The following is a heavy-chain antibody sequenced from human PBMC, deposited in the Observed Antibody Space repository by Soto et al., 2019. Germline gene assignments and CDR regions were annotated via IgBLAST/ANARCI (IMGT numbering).Heavy chain of an antibody. Sequence: QVQLVQSGAEVKKPGASVKVSCKASGYTFTSYGISWVRQAPGQGLEWMGWISAYNVNTNYAQKLQGRVTMTTDTYSSKDYMEQRSLRSDDTYFYYCAADGWFPQTCSSSYSTPDYWGQGTLVTVSS. CDR2: ISAYNVNT. V-gene: IGHV1-18*01. D-gene: IGHD6-6*01. CDR3: AADGWFPQTCSSSYSTPDY. J-gene: IGHJ4*02. CDR1: GYTFTSYG.